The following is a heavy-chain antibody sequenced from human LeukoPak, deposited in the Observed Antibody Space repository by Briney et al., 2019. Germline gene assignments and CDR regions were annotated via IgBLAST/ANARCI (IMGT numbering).Heavy chain of an antibody. Sequence: GGSLRLSCAATGFTFSSFEMNWVRQAPGKGLEWVSHITSGGSSIYYADSVKGRFTLSRDDAKNSLYLQMNSLRTEDTAVYYCAKAEGYDILTGLDYWGQGTLVTVSS. CDR2: ITSGGSSI. CDR3: AKAEGYDILTGLDY. J-gene: IGHJ4*02. CDR1: GFTFSSFE. V-gene: IGHV3-48*03. D-gene: IGHD3-9*01.